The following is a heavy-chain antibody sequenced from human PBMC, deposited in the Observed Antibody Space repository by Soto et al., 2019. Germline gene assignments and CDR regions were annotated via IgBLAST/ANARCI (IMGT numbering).Heavy chain of an antibody. Sequence: PGGSLRLSCAASGFTFSSYGTHWVRQAPGKGLEWVAVIWYDGSNKYYADSVKGRFTISRDNSKNTLYLQMNSLRAEDTAVYYCARERTAGGSAGPHDALDIWGQGTMVTVSS. D-gene: IGHD6-25*01. J-gene: IGHJ3*02. CDR2: IWYDGSNK. V-gene: IGHV3-33*01. CDR3: ARERTAGGSAGPHDALDI. CDR1: GFTFSSYG.